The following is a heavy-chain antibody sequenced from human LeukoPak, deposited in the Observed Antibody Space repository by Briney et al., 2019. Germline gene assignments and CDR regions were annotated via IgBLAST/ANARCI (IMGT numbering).Heavy chain of an antibody. CDR1: GGSLSTYY. D-gene: IGHD4-23*01. V-gene: IGHV4-59*12. CDR2: IYYSGST. CDR3: ARAPYYGGRTPPNWFDP. J-gene: IGHJ5*02. Sequence: SETLSLTCTVSGGSLSTYYWSWIRQPPGKGLEWIGYIYYSGSTSYNPSLKSRVTISVDKSKNQFSLKLSFVTAADTAVYYCARAPYYGGRTPPNWFDPWGQGTLVTVSS.